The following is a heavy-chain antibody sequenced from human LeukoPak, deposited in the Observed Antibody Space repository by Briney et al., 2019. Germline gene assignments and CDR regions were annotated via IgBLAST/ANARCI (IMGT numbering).Heavy chain of an antibody. D-gene: IGHD1-14*01. J-gene: IGHJ5*01. CDR2: LYSNGHI. CDR3: ARGQPSDSPSGYWFDS. Sequence: PGGSLRLSCAASGFSFSSNYLTWVRQAPGKDLEWVSVLYSNGHISYADSVKGRFTISRDNSKKTLYLQMNSLRAEDTAMYYCARGQPSDSPSGYWFDSWGQGTLVTVSS. V-gene: IGHV3-53*01. CDR1: GFSFSSNY.